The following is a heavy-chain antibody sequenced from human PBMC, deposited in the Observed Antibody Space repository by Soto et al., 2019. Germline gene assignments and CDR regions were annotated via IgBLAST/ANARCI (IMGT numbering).Heavy chain of an antibody. J-gene: IGHJ5*02. CDR2: IYWDDDK. Sequence: QITLKESGPTLVKPTQTLTLTCTFSGFSLSTSGVGVGWIRQPPGKALEWLALIYWDDDKRYSPSLKSRLTITKDTSKNQVVLTMTNMDPVDTATYYCAHSFYDYVWGTPSLNWFDPWGQGTLVTVSS. D-gene: IGHD3-16*01. CDR3: AHSFYDYVWGTPSLNWFDP. CDR1: GFSLSTSGVG. V-gene: IGHV2-5*02.